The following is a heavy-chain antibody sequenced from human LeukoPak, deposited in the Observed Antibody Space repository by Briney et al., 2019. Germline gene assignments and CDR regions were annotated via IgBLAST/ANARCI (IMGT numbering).Heavy chain of an antibody. J-gene: IGHJ4*02. CDR3: ASRKHYYDSSGYSKGYYFDI. Sequence: SETLSLTCTVSGGSISSSGYSWGWIRQSPGKGLEWIGNIIYSGSTYYNPSLKSRPTISVDTSKTQCSLKLSSVTAADTAVYYCASRKHYYDSSGYSKGYYFDIWGQGTLVTVSS. D-gene: IGHD3-22*01. CDR1: GGSISSSGYS. CDR2: IIYSGST. V-gene: IGHV4-39*01.